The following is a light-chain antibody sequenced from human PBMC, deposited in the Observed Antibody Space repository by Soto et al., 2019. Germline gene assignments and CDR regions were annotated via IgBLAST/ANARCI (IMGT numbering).Light chain of an antibody. J-gene: IGKJ1*01. CDR3: QQSCSTPWT. CDR2: GVS. Sequence: LTRSPATLSLSPGHRAPLSCRASQSVSSYLAWYQQKPGQAPRLLIYGVSSRATGIPDRFSGSGSGTDFTLTISRLEPEDFAVYYCQQSCSTPWTFGQGTKVDIK. CDR1: QSVSSY. V-gene: IGKV3-20*01.